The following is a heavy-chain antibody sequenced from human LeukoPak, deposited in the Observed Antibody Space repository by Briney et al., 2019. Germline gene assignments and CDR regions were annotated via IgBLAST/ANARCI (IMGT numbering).Heavy chain of an antibody. J-gene: IGHJ4*02. CDR3: AKDYSNFLDY. CDR2: IRQDGGEI. V-gene: IGHV3-7*01. D-gene: IGHD4-11*01. CDR1: GFTFSNYW. Sequence: GGSLRLSCAASGFTFSNYWMSWVRQAPGMGLEWVANIRQDGGEINYVDSVKGRFTISRDNAKNLLYLQMNSLRAEDTAVYYCAKDYSNFLDYWGQGTLVTVSS.